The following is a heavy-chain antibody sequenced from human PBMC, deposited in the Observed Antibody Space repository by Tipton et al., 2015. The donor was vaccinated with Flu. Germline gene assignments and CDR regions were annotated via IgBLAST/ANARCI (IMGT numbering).Heavy chain of an antibody. D-gene: IGHD3-22*01. CDR2: ISWNSGSI. V-gene: IGHV3-9*01. J-gene: IGHJ6*02. Sequence: SLRLSCAASGFTFDDYAVHWVRQAPGKGLEWVSGISWNSGSIGYADSVKGRFTISRDNAKNSLYLQMNSLRAEDTALYYCAKGMGSSGYYSYYYYGMDVWGQGTTVTVSS. CDR3: AKGMGSSGYYSYYYYGMDV. CDR1: GFTFDDYA.